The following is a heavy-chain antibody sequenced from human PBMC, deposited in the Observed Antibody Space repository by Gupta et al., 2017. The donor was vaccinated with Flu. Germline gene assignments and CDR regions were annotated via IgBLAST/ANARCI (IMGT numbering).Heavy chain of an antibody. J-gene: IGHJ1*01. CDR1: TFTRYG. V-gene: IGHV1-18*01. CDR3: ARASILEYCSGASCYGH. D-gene: IGHD2-15*01. Sequence: TFTRYGSSWVRQAPGQGLEWMGWISAYSGHTNYTQKLQGRGTMTTDTSTSTAYMELRNLRSDDSAIYYCARASILEYCSGASCYGHWGQGTLVTVSS. CDR2: ISAYSGHT.